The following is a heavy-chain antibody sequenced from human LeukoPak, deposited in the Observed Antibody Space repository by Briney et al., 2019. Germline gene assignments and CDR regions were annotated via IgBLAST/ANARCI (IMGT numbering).Heavy chain of an antibody. Sequence: GGSLRLSCAASEFDFSSHAMTWVRQAPGKGLEWVSAISISGSKTYYADSVKGRFTISRDNSKNTLYLQMNSLRAEDTAVYYCARELYSSGWYYYYGMDVWGQGTTVTVSS. CDR3: ARELYSSGWYYYYGMDV. J-gene: IGHJ6*02. D-gene: IGHD6-19*01. CDR1: EFDFSSHA. V-gene: IGHV3-23*01. CDR2: ISISGSKT.